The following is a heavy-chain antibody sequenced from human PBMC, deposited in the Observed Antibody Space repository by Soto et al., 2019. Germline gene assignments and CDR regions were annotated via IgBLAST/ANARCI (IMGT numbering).Heavy chain of an antibody. Sequence: PGGSLRLSCAASGFTFIRYARSWVRQAPGKGLEWVSAISGSGGSTYYADSVKGRFTISRDNSKNTLYLQMNSLRAEDTAVYYCAKLAARYCSGGSCYSADSGYDRHDAFDIWGQGTMVTVSS. CDR3: AKLAARYCSGGSCYSADSGYDRHDAFDI. V-gene: IGHV3-23*01. J-gene: IGHJ3*02. CDR2: ISGSGGST. CDR1: GFTFIRYA. D-gene: IGHD2-15*01.